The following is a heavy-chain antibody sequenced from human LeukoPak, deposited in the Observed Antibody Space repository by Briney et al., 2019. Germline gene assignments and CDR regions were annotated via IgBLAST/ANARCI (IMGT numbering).Heavy chain of an antibody. CDR3: AKVPVLLWFGELFRYYFDY. CDR2: ISGSGGST. V-gene: IGHV3-23*01. D-gene: IGHD3-10*01. Sequence: PGGPLRLSCAASGFTFSSYAMSWVRQAPGKGLEWVSAISGSGGSTYYADSVKGRFTISRDNSKNTLYLQMNSLRAEDTAVYYCAKVPVLLWFGELFRYYFDYWGQGTLVTVSS. CDR1: GFTFSSYA. J-gene: IGHJ4*02.